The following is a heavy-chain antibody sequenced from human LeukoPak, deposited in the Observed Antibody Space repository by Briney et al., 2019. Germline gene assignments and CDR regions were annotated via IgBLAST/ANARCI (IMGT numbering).Heavy chain of an antibody. CDR3: AKDFSDFWSGYPQDDFDY. Sequence: QPGGSLRLPCAASGFTVSGNYMSWVRQAPGKGLEWVSAISCSGGSTYYADSVKGRFTISRDNSKNTLYLQMNSLRAEDTAVYYCAKDFSDFWSGYPQDDFDYWGQGALVTVSS. V-gene: IGHV3-23*01. CDR1: GFTVSGNY. D-gene: IGHD3-3*01. CDR2: ISCSGGST. J-gene: IGHJ4*02.